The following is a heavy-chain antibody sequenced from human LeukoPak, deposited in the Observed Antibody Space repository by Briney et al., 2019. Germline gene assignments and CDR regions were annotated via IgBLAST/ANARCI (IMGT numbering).Heavy chain of an antibody. V-gene: IGHV5-51*01. CDR2: IYPGDSDT. J-gene: IGHJ4*02. Sequence: GESLKISCKGSGYSFTSYWIGWVRQMPVKGLEWMGIIYPGDSDTRYSPSFEGQVTISAGKSISPAYLHRRSLKASDTAMSYCASPLYCSGGSCTDYWGQGTLVTVSS. D-gene: IGHD2-15*01. CDR3: ASPLYCSGGSCTDY. CDR1: GYSFTSYW.